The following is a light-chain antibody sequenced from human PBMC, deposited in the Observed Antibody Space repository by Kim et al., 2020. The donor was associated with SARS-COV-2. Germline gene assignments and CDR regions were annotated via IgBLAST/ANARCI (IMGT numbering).Light chain of an antibody. CDR1: QGIRND. J-gene: IGKJ1*01. CDR2: ATS. V-gene: IGKV1-6*01. CDR3: LQDYNYPMT. Sequence: AIQMTQSPSSLSVSVGDRVTITCRATQGIRNDLGWYQQKPGKAPKLLIYATSSLQSGVPSRFSGSGSGTDFTLTISSLQPEDFATYYCLQDYNYPMTFGQGTKVDIK.